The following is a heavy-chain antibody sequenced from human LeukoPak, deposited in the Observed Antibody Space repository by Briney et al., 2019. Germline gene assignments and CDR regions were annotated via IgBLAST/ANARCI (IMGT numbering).Heavy chain of an antibody. Sequence: GGSLRLSCAASGFTVSSNYMSWVRQAPGKGLEWVSVIYSGGSTYYADSVKGRFTISRDDSKNTLYLQMNSLRAEDTAVYYCARDLSGYDYVWGSPPVGMDVWGQGTTVTVSS. D-gene: IGHD3-16*01. CDR2: IYSGGST. J-gene: IGHJ6*02. CDR3: ARDLSGYDYVWGSPPVGMDV. CDR1: GFTVSSNY. V-gene: IGHV3-66*01.